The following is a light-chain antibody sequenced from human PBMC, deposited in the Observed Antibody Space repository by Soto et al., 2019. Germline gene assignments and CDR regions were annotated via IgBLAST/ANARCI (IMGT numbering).Light chain of an antibody. CDR2: LNSDGSH. J-gene: IGLJ1*01. CDR1: SGHSSYA. V-gene: IGLV4-69*01. CDR3: ASYAGSRTYV. Sequence: QSVLTQSPSASASLGASVKLTCTLSSGHSSYAIAWHQQQPEKGPRYLMKLNSDGSHSKGDGIPDRFSGSSSGAERYLTISSLQSEDEADYYCASYAGSRTYVFGSGTKLTVL.